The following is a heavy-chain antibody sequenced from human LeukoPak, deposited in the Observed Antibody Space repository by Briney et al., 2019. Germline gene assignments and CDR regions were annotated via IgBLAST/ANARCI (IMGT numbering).Heavy chain of an antibody. Sequence: GASVKVSCKASGYTLTSYGISWVRRAPGQGLEWMGWISAYNGNTNYAQKLQGRVTMTTDTSTSTVYMELSSLRSEDTAVYYCARGLRDSSGYYLDYWGQGTLVTVSS. D-gene: IGHD3-22*01. CDR1: GYTLTSYG. CDR2: ISAYNGNT. V-gene: IGHV1-18*01. J-gene: IGHJ4*02. CDR3: ARGLRDSSGYYLDY.